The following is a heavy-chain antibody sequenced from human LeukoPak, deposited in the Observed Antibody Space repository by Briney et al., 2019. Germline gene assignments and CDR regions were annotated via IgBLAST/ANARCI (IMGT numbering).Heavy chain of an antibody. CDR1: GASFSNYY. J-gene: IGHJ4*02. CDR3: ARESRRSYCNEY. CDR2: IFTSGST. Sequence: SETLSLTCTVYGASFSNYYWSWIRQPAGKGLEWIGRIFTSGSTNYNPSLKSRVTMSVDTSENQFSLKLSSVTAADTAVYYCARESRRSYCNEYWGQGTLVTVSS. D-gene: IGHD3-10*01. V-gene: IGHV4-4*07.